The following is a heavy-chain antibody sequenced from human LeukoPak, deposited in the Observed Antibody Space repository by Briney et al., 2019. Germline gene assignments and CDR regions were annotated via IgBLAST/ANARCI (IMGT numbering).Heavy chain of an antibody. Sequence: PGGSLRLSCAASDFSFITYAMSWVRQAPGKGLEWVSTISGGGDATYYADSVKGRFTISRDNSKNTLYLQMNSLRPEDTAVYYCGREIEAPGKTLDYWGQGTLVTVSS. CDR3: GREIEAPGKTLDY. V-gene: IGHV3-23*01. CDR2: ISGGGDAT. J-gene: IGHJ4*02. CDR1: DFSFITYA.